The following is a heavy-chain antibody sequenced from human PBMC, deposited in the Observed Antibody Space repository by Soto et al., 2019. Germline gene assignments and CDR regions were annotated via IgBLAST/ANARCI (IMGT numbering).Heavy chain of an antibody. CDR2: IYHSGNT. CDR1: SGSISSSNW. J-gene: IGHJ4*02. CDR3: ARDYYGDYYFDS. V-gene: IGHV4-4*02. Sequence: SETLSLTCAVSSGSISSSNWWSWVRQPPGKGLEWIGEIYHSGNTKYNPSLKSRVTTSVDTSNNQFSLNLNSVTAADTAVYHCARDYYGDYYFDSWGQGILVTV. D-gene: IGHD4-17*01.